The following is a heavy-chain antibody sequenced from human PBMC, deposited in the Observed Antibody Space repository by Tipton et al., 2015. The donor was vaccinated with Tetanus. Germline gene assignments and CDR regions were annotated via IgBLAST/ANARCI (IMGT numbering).Heavy chain of an antibody. CDR1: GFTFTRSG. J-gene: IGHJ3*02. V-gene: IGHV1-58*01. D-gene: IGHD1-26*01. CDR2: IVVHSGNT. Sequence: LVQSGPEVKKPGTSVRVSCKASGFTFTRSGVQWVRQARGQRLEWIGWIVVHSGNTGLAQKFQGRVNISRDMSTGEAYMELSSLRSEDTAVYYCAADPLGTYDAYAIWGQGTVVTVSS. CDR3: AADPLGTYDAYAI.